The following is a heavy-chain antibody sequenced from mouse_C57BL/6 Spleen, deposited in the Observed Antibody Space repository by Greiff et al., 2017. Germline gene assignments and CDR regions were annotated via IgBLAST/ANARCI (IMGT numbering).Heavy chain of an antibody. D-gene: IGHD2-3*01. J-gene: IGHJ2*01. V-gene: IGHV1-59*01. Sequence: QVHVKQPGAELVRPGTSVKLSCKASGYTFTSYWMHWVKQRPGQGLEWIGVIDPSDSYTNYNQKFKGKATLTVDTSSSTAYMQLSSLTSEDSAVYYCANDGLDYWGQGTTLTVSS. CDR1: GYTFTSYW. CDR2: IDPSDSYT. CDR3: ANDGLDY.